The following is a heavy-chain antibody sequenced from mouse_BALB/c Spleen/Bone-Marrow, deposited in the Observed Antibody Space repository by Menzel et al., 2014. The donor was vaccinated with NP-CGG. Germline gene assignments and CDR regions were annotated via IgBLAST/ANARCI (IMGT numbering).Heavy chain of an antibody. Sequence: QVQLKQSGAELVKPGTSVKMSCKASGYTFTSYWMHWVKQRPGQGLEWIGDVYPGTNSTNYNEKFKTKATLTVDTSSSTAYMQLSSPTSEDSAVYYCAREEDFFDYWGQGTTLTVSS. V-gene: IGHV1-55*01. CDR2: VYPGTNST. J-gene: IGHJ2*01. CDR1: GYTFTSYW. CDR3: AREEDFFDY.